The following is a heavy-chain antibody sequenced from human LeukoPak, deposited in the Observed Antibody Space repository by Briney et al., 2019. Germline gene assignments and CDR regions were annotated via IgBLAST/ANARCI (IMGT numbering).Heavy chain of an antibody. D-gene: IGHD3-3*01. Sequence: GASVKVSCKASGYTFTGYYMHWVRQAPGQGLEWMGWINPNSGGTNYAQKFQSRVTMTRDTSISTAYMELSRLRSDDTAVYYCARDGKPYYDFWSGYYYYFDYWGQGTLVTVSS. V-gene: IGHV1-2*02. CDR1: GYTFTGYY. CDR2: INPNSGGT. CDR3: ARDGKPYYDFWSGYYYYFDY. J-gene: IGHJ4*02.